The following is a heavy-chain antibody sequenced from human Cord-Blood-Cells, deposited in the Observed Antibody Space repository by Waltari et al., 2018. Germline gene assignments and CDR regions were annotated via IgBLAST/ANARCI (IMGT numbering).Heavy chain of an antibody. CDR1: GFTFSSYA. J-gene: IGHJ4*02. V-gene: IGHV3-23*04. CDR2: ISGRGGST. Sequence: EVQLVESGGGLVQPGGSLRLSCAASGFTFSSYAWSWVGQAPGRGGGWVSGISGRGGSTYYADSVKGRFTISRDNSKNTLYLQMNSLRAEDTAVYYCAKEFYGDYFDYWGQGTLVTVSS. D-gene: IGHD4-17*01. CDR3: AKEFYGDYFDY.